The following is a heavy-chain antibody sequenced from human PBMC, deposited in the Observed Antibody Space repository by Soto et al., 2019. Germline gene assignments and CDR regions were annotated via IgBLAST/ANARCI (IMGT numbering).Heavy chain of an antibody. Sequence: SVKVSCKASGGTFSSYAISWVRQAPGQGLEWMGGIIPIFGTANYAQKFQGRVTITADESTSTAYMELSSLRSEDTAVYYCARGGPGEHDYYYYYGMDVWGQGTTVTVSS. D-gene: IGHD3-10*01. CDR1: GGTFSSYA. CDR2: IIPIFGTA. V-gene: IGHV1-69*13. CDR3: ARGGPGEHDYYYYYGMDV. J-gene: IGHJ6*02.